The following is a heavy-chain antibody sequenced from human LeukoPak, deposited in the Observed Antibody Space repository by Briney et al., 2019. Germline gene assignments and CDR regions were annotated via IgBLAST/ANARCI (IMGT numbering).Heavy chain of an antibody. J-gene: IGHJ4*02. CDR3: ARDVPGTTPFDF. V-gene: IGHV1-18*01. CDR2: ISANNGDT. CDR1: GYTFTSYG. Sequence: ASVKVSCKASGYTFTSYGISWVRQAPGQGLEWMGWISANNGDTNYVQKFRGRVTITTDTSTSTAYMELRSLISDDTAVYYCARDVPGTTPFDFWGEGTLVTVS. D-gene: IGHD1-7*01.